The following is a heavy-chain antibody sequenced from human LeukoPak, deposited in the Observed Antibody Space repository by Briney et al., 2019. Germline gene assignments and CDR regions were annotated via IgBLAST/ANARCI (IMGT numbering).Heavy chain of an antibody. D-gene: IGHD2-2*01. CDR1: GYSFTSYW. Sequence: PGESLHISCKGSGYSFTSYWIGWVRPMPGKGLGWMGIIYPGDSDTRYSPSFQGQVTISADKSISTAYLQWSSLKASDTAMYYCARHSKGCSSTSCHFDYWGQGTLVTVSS. CDR2: IYPGDSDT. CDR3: ARHSKGCSSTSCHFDY. J-gene: IGHJ4*02. V-gene: IGHV5-51*01.